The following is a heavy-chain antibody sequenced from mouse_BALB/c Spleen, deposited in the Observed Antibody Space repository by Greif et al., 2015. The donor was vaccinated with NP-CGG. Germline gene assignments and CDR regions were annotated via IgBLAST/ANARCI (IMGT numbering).Heavy chain of an antibody. CDR3: ARSPSITTGTHFDY. CDR1: GYSFTGYY. Sequence: PVKTGASVKISCKASGYSFTGYYMHWVKQSHGKSLEWIGYISCYNGATSYNQKFKGKATFTVDTSSSTAYMQFSSLTSEDSAVYYCARSPSITTGTHFDYWGQGTTLTVSS. CDR2: ISCYNGAT. V-gene: IGHV1S34*01. J-gene: IGHJ2*01. D-gene: IGHD1-2*01.